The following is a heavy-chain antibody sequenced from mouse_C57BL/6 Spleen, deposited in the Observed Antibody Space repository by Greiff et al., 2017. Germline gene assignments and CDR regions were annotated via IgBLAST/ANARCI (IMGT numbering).Heavy chain of an antibody. Sequence: EVQRVESGGGLVKPGGSLKLSCAASGFTFSSYTMSWVRQTPEKRLEWVATISGGGGNTYYPDSVKGRFTISRDNAKNTLYLQMSSLRSEDTALYYCARQPYYYGSRGYFDYWGQGTTHTVPS. V-gene: IGHV5-9*01. CDR2: ISGGGGNT. D-gene: IGHD1-1*01. CDR1: GFTFSSYT. CDR3: ARQPYYYGSRGYFDY. J-gene: IGHJ2*01.